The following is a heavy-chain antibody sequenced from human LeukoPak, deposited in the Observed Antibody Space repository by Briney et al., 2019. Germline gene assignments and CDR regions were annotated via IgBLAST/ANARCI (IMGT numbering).Heavy chain of an antibody. Sequence: GGSLRLSCAVSGITLSNYGMSWVRLAPDKGLEWVAGISGSGGGTRYADSVKGRFTISRDNSKNTLYLQLNTLRAEDTAVYFCAKRGVVIRVFLVGFHKEAYYFDSWGQGALVTVSS. J-gene: IGHJ4*02. CDR3: AKRGVVIRVFLVGFHKEAYYFDS. V-gene: IGHV3-23*01. D-gene: IGHD3-10*01. CDR1: GITLSNYG. CDR2: ISGSGGGT.